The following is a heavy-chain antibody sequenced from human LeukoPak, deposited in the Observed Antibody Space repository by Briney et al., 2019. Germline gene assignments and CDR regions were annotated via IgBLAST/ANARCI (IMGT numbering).Heavy chain of an antibody. J-gene: IGHJ6*03. CDR3: ARGVSPYYYYYMDV. Sequence: SVKVSCKASGGTFSSYAINWVRQAPGQGLEWMGGIIPIFGTANYAQKFQGRVTITTDESTSTAYMELSSLRSEDTAVYYCARGVSPYYYYYMDVWGKGTTVTVSS. D-gene: IGHD2-21*01. CDR2: IIPIFGTA. V-gene: IGHV1-69*05. CDR1: GGTFSSYA.